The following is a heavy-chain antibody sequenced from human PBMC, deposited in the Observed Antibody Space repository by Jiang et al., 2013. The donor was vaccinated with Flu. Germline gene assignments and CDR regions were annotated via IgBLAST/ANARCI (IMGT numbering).Heavy chain of an antibody. D-gene: IGHD2-2*01. J-gene: IGHJ4*02. CDR3: ARGTTGLREIVVVPAADLYFDY. V-gene: IGHV4-4*02. Sequence: GTTNYNPSFRNRVTISVEGSKNQFSLKLSSVTAADTAVYYCARGTTGLREIVVVPAADLYFDYWGQGTLVTVSS. CDR2: GTT.